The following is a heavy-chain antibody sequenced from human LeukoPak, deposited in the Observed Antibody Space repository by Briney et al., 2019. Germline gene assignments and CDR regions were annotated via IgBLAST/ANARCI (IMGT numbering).Heavy chain of an antibody. CDR1: GFTFSSYA. J-gene: IGHJ3*02. Sequence: PGASLRLSCAASGFTFSSYAMSWVRQAPGKGLERVSAISGSGGSTYYADSVKGRFTISRDNSKNTLYLQMNSLRAEDTAVYYCAKQSGPGLLVAFDIWGQGTMVTVSS. V-gene: IGHV3-23*01. CDR3: AKQSGPGLLVAFDI. CDR2: ISGSGGST. D-gene: IGHD2-15*01.